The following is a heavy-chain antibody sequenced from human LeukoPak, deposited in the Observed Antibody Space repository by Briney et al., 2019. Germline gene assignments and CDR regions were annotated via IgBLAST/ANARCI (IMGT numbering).Heavy chain of an antibody. Sequence: GGSLRLSCAASGFTFSTYSMTWVRQAPGKGLEWVSYISSRSAVIYYADSLRGRFTISRDNAKNSLYLQVNSLRVEDTALYFCAREAVAGRGFDYWGQGALVTVSS. CDR3: AREAVAGRGFDY. J-gene: IGHJ4*02. CDR1: GFTFSTYS. D-gene: IGHD6-19*01. V-gene: IGHV3-48*01. CDR2: ISSRSAVI.